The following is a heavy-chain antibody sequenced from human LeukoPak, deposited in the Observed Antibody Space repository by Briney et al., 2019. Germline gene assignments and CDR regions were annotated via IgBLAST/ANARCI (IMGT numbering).Heavy chain of an antibody. CDR1: GGSISSYD. Sequence: SETLSLTCTVSGGSISSYDWSWVRQPAGKGLEWIGRIYTSGSTNYNASLKSRGTMSVDTYKNQFSLKLTSVTAADPAVYYCARDGGGIMRYWGQGTLVTVSS. J-gene: IGHJ4*02. CDR2: IYTSGST. CDR3: ARDGGGIMRY. V-gene: IGHV4-4*07. D-gene: IGHD3-16*01.